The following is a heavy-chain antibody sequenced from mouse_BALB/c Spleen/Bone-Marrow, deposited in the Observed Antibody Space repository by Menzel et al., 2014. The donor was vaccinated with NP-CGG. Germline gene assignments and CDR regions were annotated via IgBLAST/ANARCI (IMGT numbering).Heavy chain of an antibody. Sequence: VKLMESGAELAKPGASVKMSCKASGYTFTSYWMHWVKQRPGQGLEWIGYINPSTGYTEYNQKFKDKATLTADKSSSTAYMQLSSLTSEDSAVYYCARYYRYDGFAYWGQGTLVTVSA. CDR1: GYTFTSYW. D-gene: IGHD2-14*01. J-gene: IGHJ3*01. CDR3: ARYYRYDGFAY. CDR2: INPSTGYT. V-gene: IGHV1-7*01.